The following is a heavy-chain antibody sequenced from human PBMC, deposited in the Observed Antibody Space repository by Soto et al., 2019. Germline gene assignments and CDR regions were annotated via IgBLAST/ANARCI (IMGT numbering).Heavy chain of an antibody. V-gene: IGHV1-69*02. CDR3: ARKLYYYYYGMDV. CDR1: GGTFSSYT. CDR2: IIPILGIA. Sequence: SVKVSCKASGGTFSSYTISWVRQAPGQGLEWMGRIIPILGIANYAQKFQGRVTITADTSTSTAYMELSSLRSEDTAVYYCARKLYYYYYGMDVWGQGTTVTVS. J-gene: IGHJ6*02.